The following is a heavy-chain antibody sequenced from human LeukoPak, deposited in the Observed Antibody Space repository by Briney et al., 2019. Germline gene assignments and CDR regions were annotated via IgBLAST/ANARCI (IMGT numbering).Heavy chain of an antibody. Sequence: HPGVSLRLSCAASGFTLSNYAMTWVRQAPGKGLEWVSDISDSGAHYADSVKGRFTISRDNSKNTLYLQMNSLRVEDTAVYYCAKRGQWLVLGYMAVWGKGTTVTVSS. CDR3: AKRGQWLVLGYMAV. V-gene: IGHV3-23*01. J-gene: IGHJ6*03. CDR2: ISDSGA. D-gene: IGHD6-19*01. CDR1: GFTLSNYA.